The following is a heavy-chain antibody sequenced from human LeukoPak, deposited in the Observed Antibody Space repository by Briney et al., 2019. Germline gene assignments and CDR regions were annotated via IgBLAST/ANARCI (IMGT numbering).Heavy chain of an antibody. Sequence: ASVKVSCKASGYTFTSYGISWVRQAPGQGLEWMGWISAYNGNTNYAQKLQGRVTMTTDTSTSTAYMELRSLRSDDTAVYYCARGGDIVATFSVEYFDYWGQGTLVTVSS. CDR3: ARGGDIVATFSVEYFDY. CDR2: ISAYNGNT. V-gene: IGHV1-18*01. D-gene: IGHD5-12*01. J-gene: IGHJ4*02. CDR1: GYTFTSYG.